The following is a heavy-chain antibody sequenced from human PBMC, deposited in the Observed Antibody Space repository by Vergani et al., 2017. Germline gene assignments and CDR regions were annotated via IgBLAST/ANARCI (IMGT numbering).Heavy chain of an antibody. Sequence: QVQLVQSGAEVKKPGSSVKVSCKASGGTFSSYTISWVRQAPGQGLEWMGRIIPILGIANSAQQFQGRVTITADNSTSTAYMELSSLRSEDTAVYYSAREPKLGYCSGGICYPPASYYYYYMDVWGKGITVTVS. D-gene: IGHD2-15*01. CDR1: GGTFSSYT. V-gene: IGHV1-69*08. CDR2: IIPILGIA. J-gene: IGHJ6*03. CDR3: AREPKLGYCSGGICYPPASYYYYYMDV.